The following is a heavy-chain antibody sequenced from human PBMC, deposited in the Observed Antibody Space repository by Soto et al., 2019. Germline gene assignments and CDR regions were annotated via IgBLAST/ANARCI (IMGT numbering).Heavy chain of an antibody. D-gene: IGHD3-10*01. CDR3: ARWSYLDD. CDR2: ISGSDGKT. V-gene: IGHV3-23*01. Sequence: VGSLRLSCASSVCSFGSYALSCVRQAPGKWLEWVSTISGSDGKTFYADSVKGRFSISRDTSQSTLYLQMNSLRADDTAMYYCARWSYLDDWGQGTRGIVSS. CDR1: VCSFGSYA. J-gene: IGHJ1*01.